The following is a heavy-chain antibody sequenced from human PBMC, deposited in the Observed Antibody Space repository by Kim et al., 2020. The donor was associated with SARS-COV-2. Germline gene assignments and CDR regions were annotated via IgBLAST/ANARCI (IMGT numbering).Heavy chain of an antibody. Sequence: YAVSVKSRITINPDTSKNHVSLQLNSVTAEDTAVYYCARVHSSTWKIDYWGQGTLVTVSS. D-gene: IGHD2-2*01. J-gene: IGHJ4*02. CDR3: ARVHSSTWKIDY. V-gene: IGHV6-1*01.